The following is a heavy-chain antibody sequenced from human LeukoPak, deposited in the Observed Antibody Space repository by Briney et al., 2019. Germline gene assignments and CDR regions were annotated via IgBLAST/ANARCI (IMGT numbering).Heavy chain of an antibody. CDR2: NFYSGST. J-gene: IGHJ4*02. CDR1: GGSINSYY. CDR3: ARQGAVAGTFDY. D-gene: IGHD6-19*01. V-gene: IGHV4-59*08. Sequence: SETLSLTCTVSGGSINSYYWNWIRQPPGKGLEWIGYNFYSGSTNYNPSLKSRVNISVDTSKNQFSLNLTSVSAADTAVYYCARQGAVAGTFDYWGQGTLVTVSS.